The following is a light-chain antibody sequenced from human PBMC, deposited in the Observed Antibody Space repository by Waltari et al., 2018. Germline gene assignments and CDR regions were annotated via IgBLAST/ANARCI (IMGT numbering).Light chain of an antibody. J-gene: IGLJ2*01. CDR1: GSNIGAGYD. V-gene: IGLV1-40*01. CDR3: QSYDTSLSVV. CDR2: GTS. Sequence: QSVLTQPPSVSGAPGQRVTISCTGSGSNIGAGYDVNWYQQLPGKAPKLLILGTSSRPLGVPDRYFGSQSGTSASLAITGLQAEDEADYYCQSYDTSLSVVFGGGTKLTVL.